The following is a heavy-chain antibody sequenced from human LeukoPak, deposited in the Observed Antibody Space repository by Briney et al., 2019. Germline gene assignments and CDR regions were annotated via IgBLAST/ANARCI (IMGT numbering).Heavy chain of an antibody. V-gene: IGHV3-74*01. CDR3: AARGYCSGTSCLLEY. CDR2: INSDGSST. Sequence: GGSLRLSCAASGFTFSSHWMHWVRQAPGKGLVWVSRINSDGSSTSYADSVKGRLTISRDNAKNTLYLQMNSLRAEDTAVYYCAARGYCSGTSCLLEYWGQGTLVTVSS. CDR1: GFTFSSHW. D-gene: IGHD2-2*01. J-gene: IGHJ4*02.